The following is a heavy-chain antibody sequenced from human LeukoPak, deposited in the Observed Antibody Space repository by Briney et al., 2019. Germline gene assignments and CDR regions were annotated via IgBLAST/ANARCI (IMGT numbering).Heavy chain of an antibody. V-gene: IGHV3-21*01. CDR1: GFTFSSYS. CDR2: ISSSSSYI. D-gene: IGHD3-10*01. J-gene: IGHJ4*02. CDR3: ARDFIIRGVINY. Sequence: GGSLRLXCAASGFTFSSYSMNWVRQAPGKGLEWVSSISSSSSYIYYADSVKGRFTISRDNAKNSLYLQMNSLRAEDTAVYYCARDFIIRGVINYWGQGTLVTVSS.